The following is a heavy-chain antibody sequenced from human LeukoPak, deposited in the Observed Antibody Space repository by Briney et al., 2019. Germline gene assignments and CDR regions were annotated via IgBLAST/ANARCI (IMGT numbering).Heavy chain of an antibody. J-gene: IGHJ4*02. D-gene: IGHD7-27*01. CDR3: VRALLGTSDY. V-gene: IGHV3-74*01. Sequence: AGSLRLSCAASGFTFSTSWMHWVRQVPGKGLVWVSRINPDGSITNYADSVKGRITISRDNANNMLYLLMNSLRVDDTAVYYCVRALLGTSDYWGQGTLVSASS. CDR2: INPDGSIT. CDR1: GFTFSTSW.